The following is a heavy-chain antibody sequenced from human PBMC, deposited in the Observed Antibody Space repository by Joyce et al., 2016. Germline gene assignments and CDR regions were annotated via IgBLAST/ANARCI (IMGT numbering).Heavy chain of an antibody. V-gene: IGHV3-13*05. CDR2: IGTAGDP. D-gene: IGHD3-16*01. J-gene: IGHJ3*02. Sequence: EVQLVEAGGALVQPGGSLRLSCAASGFTFSAYEIHWGRQTTGKGREGVSAIGTAGDPYYAGSVKGRFTISRENAKSSLFLQMNSLRAEDTAVYYCARERGGGMSAFDIWGQGTMVTVSS. CDR1: GFTFSAYE. CDR3: ARERGGGMSAFDI.